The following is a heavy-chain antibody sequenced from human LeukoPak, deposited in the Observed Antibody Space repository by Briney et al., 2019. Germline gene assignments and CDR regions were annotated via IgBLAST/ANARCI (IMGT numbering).Heavy chain of an antibody. J-gene: IGHJ6*02. CDR1: GFAFNNYV. CDR3: AKDSTVSGSYYGMDV. Sequence: GGSLRLSCAASGFAFNNYVMTWVRQAPGKGLEWVSSISDGGGSTYYTDSVKGRLTISRDNSENTLYLQMNSLRAEDTALYYCAKDSTVSGSYYGMDVWGQGTTVTVSS. V-gene: IGHV3-23*01. D-gene: IGHD3-3*01. CDR2: ISDGGGST.